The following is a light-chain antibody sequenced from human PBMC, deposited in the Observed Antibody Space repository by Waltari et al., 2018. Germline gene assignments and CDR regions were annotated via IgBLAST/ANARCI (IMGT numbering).Light chain of an antibody. V-gene: IGLV1-44*01. CDR2: STN. CDR3: AAWDDNLRAWV. CDR1: SSNIGGNS. Sequence: QSVVTQPPSASGTPGQRVSISCSGSSSNIGGNSVNWYQPVPGAGPRLLLYSTNQRPSGVPDRFSVSKSGTSASLAISGLQSDDEADYYCAAWDDNLRAWVFGGGTKLTVL. J-gene: IGLJ3*02.